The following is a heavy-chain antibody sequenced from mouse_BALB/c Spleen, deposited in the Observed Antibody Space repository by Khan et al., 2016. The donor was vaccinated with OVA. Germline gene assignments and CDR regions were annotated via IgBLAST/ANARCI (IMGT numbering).Heavy chain of an antibody. D-gene: IGHD4-1*01. CDR2: INPGGGGS. V-gene: IGHV1-54*01. J-gene: IGHJ3*01. Sequence: QLQQSGAELVRPGTSVKVSCKASGYAFTNYFIEWIKQRPGQGLEWIGVINPGGGGSNYNEKFKGKATLTADKSSNTAYMQLSSLTSDDSAVYFCARELGRRGFAYWGQGTLVTVSA. CDR1: GYAFTNYF. CDR3: ARELGRRGFAY.